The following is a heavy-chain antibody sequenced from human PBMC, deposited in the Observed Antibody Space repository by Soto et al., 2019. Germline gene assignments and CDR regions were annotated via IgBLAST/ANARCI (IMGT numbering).Heavy chain of an antibody. CDR3: ARGRTGYSSGWYFDY. D-gene: IGHD6-19*01. CDR1: GGSISSYY. CDR2: IYTSGST. J-gene: IGHJ4*02. Sequence: QVQLQESGPGLVKPSETLSLTCTVSGGSISSYYWSWIRQPAGKGLEWIGRIYTSGSTNYNPSLKSRVPMSVDTSKNQFSLKLSSVTAADTAVYYCARGRTGYSSGWYFDYWGQGTLVTVSS. V-gene: IGHV4-4*07.